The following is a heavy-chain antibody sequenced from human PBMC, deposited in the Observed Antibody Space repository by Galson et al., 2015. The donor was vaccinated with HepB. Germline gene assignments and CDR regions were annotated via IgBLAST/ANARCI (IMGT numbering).Heavy chain of an antibody. Sequence: LSLTCTVSGGSISSSSYYWGWIRQPPGKGLEWIGSIYYSGSTYYNPSLKSRVTISVDTSKNQFSLKLSSVTAADTAVYYCAKSITMVRGALRDHWYFDLWGRGTLVTVSS. J-gene: IGHJ2*01. D-gene: IGHD3-10*01. CDR1: GGSISSSSYY. V-gene: IGHV4-39*01. CDR3: AKSITMVRGALRDHWYFDL. CDR2: IYYSGST.